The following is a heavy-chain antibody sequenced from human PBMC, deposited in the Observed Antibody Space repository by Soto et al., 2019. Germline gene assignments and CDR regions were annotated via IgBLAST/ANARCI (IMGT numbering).Heavy chain of an antibody. CDR1: GGSFSGYY. D-gene: IGHD6-19*01. Sequence: PSETLSLTYAVYGGSFSGYYWTWIRQPPGKGLEWIGEIDYSGSTKYNPSLKSRVTISVDTPKNQVSLKLSSVTAADTAVFYCAKERSSGWSFDYWGQGTLVTVSS. V-gene: IGHV4-34*01. CDR3: AKERSSGWSFDY. J-gene: IGHJ4*02. CDR2: IDYSGST.